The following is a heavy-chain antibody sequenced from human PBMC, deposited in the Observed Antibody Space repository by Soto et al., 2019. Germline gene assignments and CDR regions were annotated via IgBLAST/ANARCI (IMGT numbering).Heavy chain of an antibody. CDR1: GGSISSGDYY. CDR3: AREDGTDCSGGGYCYSRYDH. Sequence: SDTLSLTXTVSGGSISSGDYYWSWIRQPPGKGLEWIGNIYDSGTTFYNPSLASRLSISLDTSKNQFSLRLNSVTAADTAVYYCAREDGTDCSGGGYCYSRYDHWGQGGLVTVS. CDR2: IYDSGTT. V-gene: IGHV4-30-4*02. J-gene: IGHJ4*02. D-gene: IGHD2-21*02.